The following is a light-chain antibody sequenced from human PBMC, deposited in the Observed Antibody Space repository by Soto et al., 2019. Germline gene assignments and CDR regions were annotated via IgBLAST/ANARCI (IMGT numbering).Light chain of an antibody. V-gene: IGKV3-20*01. CDR2: GAS. CDR1: QSVSNNY. J-gene: IGKJ1*01. Sequence: EIVLAQSPGTLSLSPGERATLSRRASQSVSNNYLAWYQQKPGQAPRLLIYGASNRATGIPVRFSGSGSETDFTLTITRLEPEDFAVYYCQQYSSSRTFGQGTKVDIK. CDR3: QQYSSSRT.